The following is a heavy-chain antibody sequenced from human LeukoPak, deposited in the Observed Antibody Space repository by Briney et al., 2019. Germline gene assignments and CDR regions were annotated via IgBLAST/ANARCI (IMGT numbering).Heavy chain of an antibody. V-gene: IGHV3-21*01. CDR3: ARAPKAPTTVTTPFDY. D-gene: IGHD4-17*01. CDR1: GFTFSSYS. Sequence: GGSLRLSCAASGFTFSSYSMNWVRQAPGKGLEWVSSISSSSSYIYYADSVKGRFTISRDNAKNSLYLQMNSLRAEDTAVYYCARAPKAPTTVTTPFDYWGQGTLVTVSS. CDR2: ISSSSSYI. J-gene: IGHJ4*02.